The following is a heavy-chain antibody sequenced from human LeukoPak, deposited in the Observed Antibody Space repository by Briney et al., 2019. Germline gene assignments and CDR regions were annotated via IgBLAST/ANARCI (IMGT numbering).Heavy chain of an antibody. CDR1: GFTVSSHW. Sequence: GGSLRLSCEASGFTVSSHWMHWVRQAPGKGLVWVSYIKNDGSSTNYADSVKGRFTISRDNAKNTLYLQMNSLRAEDTAVYYCARGPYSSGSSADYWGQGTLVTVSS. J-gene: IGHJ4*02. CDR2: IKNDGSST. D-gene: IGHD6-19*01. V-gene: IGHV3-74*01. CDR3: ARGPYSSGSSADY.